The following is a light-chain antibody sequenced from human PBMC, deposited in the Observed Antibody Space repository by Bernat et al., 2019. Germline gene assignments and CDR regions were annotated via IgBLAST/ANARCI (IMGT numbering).Light chain of an antibody. J-gene: IGKJ2*01. V-gene: IGKV1-39*01. CDR1: QSIRSY. CDR2: AAS. Sequence: DIQMTQSPSSLSASVGDRVTITCRASQSIRSYLNWYQQKPGKAPKLLIYAASSLLGGVPSRFSGSGSGTDFTLTISSLQPEEFATYYCQQSYSTPYTFGQGTKLEIK. CDR3: QQSYSTPYT.